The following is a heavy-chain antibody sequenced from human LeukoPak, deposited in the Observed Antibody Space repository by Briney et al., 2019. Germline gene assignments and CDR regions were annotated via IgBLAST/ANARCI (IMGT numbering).Heavy chain of an antibody. Sequence: SETLSLTCTVSGGSISSYYWSWIRQPAGKGLEWIGRIYTSGSTNYNPSLKSRVTMSVDTSKNQFSLKLSSVTAADTAVYYCARDGGVDIVAVPAFDIWGQGTMVTVSS. CDR1: GGSISSYY. D-gene: IGHD5-12*01. CDR3: ARDGGVDIVAVPAFDI. J-gene: IGHJ3*02. V-gene: IGHV4-4*07. CDR2: IYTSGST.